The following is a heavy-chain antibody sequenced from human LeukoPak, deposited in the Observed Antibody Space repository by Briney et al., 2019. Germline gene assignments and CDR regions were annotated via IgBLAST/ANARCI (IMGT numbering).Heavy chain of an antibody. J-gene: IGHJ4*02. CDR1: GGSFSGYY. CDR3: AREVYKFDY. V-gene: IGHV4-34*01. D-gene: IGHD1-1*01. CDR2: INHSGST. Sequence: PSETLSLTCVVYGGSFSGYYWSWIRQSPGKGLEWIGEINHSGSTNYNPSLKSRVTISVDTSKNQFSLKVSSVTAADTAVYYCAREVYKFDYWGQGTLVTVSS.